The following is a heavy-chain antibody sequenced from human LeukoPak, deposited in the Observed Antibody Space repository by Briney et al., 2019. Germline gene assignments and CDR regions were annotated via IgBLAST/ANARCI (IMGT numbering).Heavy chain of an antibody. V-gene: IGHV4-4*07. CDR2: IYTSGST. Sequence: SETLSLTCTVSGGSISSYYWSWIRQPAGKALEWIGRIYTSGSTNYNPSLKSRVTMSVDTSKNQFSLKLSSVTAADTAVYYCARERVVGSSGCYYFDYWGQGTLVTVSS. D-gene: IGHD3-22*01. J-gene: IGHJ4*02. CDR1: GGSISSYY. CDR3: ARERVVGSSGCYYFDY.